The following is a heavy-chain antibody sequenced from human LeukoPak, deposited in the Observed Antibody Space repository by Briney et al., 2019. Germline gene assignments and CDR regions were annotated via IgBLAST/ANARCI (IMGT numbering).Heavy chain of an antibody. CDR3: TSHYGP. D-gene: IGHD3-10*01. CDR2: IYYSGST. Sequence: SETLSLTCTVSGGSISGSSYYWGWIRQPPGKGLEWIGSIYYSGSTYYNPSLKSRVTISVDTSKNQFSLKLNSVTATDTAVYSCTSHYGPWGKGTLVPVS. J-gene: IGHJ4*02. CDR1: GGSISGSSYY. V-gene: IGHV4-39*01.